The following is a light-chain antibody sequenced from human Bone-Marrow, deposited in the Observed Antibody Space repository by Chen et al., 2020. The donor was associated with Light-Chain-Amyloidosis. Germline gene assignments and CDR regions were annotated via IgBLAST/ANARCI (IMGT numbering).Light chain of an antibody. Sequence: SYELTQPLSVSVALGQTATITCEGNNIGGKDVHWYQQRPGQAPVLVIYKNTNRPSGIPERLSGSNSGNTATLTISRAQAGDEADYHCHVWESYTAVFGGGTKLTVL. J-gene: IGLJ3*02. CDR2: KNT. CDR3: HVWESYTAV. V-gene: IGLV3-9*01. CDR1: NIGGKD.